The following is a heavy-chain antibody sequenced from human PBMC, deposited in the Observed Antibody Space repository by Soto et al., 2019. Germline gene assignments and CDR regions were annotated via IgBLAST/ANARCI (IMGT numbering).Heavy chain of an antibody. Sequence: QVLLVESGGGVVQPGGSLTLSCVDSGFTFNSHGMHWVRQAPGKGLEWVAVISYDGSNKYYADSVKGRFTISRDNSQNTVYLQVNSLRAEDTALYYCAQDRTAILAEVSWLESWGQGTLVTVSA. CDR3: AQDRTAILAEVSWLES. CDR1: GFTFNSHG. J-gene: IGHJ5*02. V-gene: IGHV3-30*18. CDR2: ISYDGSNK. D-gene: IGHD5-12*01.